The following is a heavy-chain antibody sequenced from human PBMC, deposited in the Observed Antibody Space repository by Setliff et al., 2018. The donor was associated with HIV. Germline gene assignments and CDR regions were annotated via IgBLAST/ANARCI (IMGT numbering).Heavy chain of an antibody. Sequence: GSLRLSCAASGFAFNNFWMSWVRQAPGKGLEWLANINRDGSAKAYVDSVKGRFTLSRDNAKNSLYLQMNSLRAEDTAVYYCARVFWYGLPQIYYYMDVWGKGTTVTVSS. CDR3: ARVFWYGLPQIYYYMDV. J-gene: IGHJ6*03. D-gene: IGHD2-8*02. CDR2: INRDGSAK. V-gene: IGHV3-7*01. CDR1: GFAFNNFW.